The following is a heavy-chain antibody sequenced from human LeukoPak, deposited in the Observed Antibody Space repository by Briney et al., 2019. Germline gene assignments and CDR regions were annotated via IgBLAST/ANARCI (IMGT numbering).Heavy chain of an antibody. CDR2: IVVGSGNT. CDR3: AAGHLDSYCSSTSCYGTFDY. Sequence: SVKVSCKASGFTFTSSAVQWVRQARGQRLEWIGWIVVGSGNTNYAQKFQERVTITRDMSTSTAYMELSSLRSEDTAVYYCAAGHLDSYCSSTSCYGTFDYWGQGTLATVSS. J-gene: IGHJ4*02. CDR1: GFTFTSSA. V-gene: IGHV1-58*01. D-gene: IGHD2-2*01.